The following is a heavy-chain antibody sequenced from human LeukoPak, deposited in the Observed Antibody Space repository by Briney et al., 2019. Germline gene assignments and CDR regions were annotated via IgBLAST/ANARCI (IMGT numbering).Heavy chain of an antibody. CDR2: INHSGST. V-gene: IGHV4-34*01. CDR3: ARHRGRYSYGY. D-gene: IGHD5-18*01. J-gene: IGHJ4*02. CDR1: GGSISSYY. Sequence: SETLSLTCTVSGGSISSYYWSWIRQPPGKGLEWIGEINHSGSTNYNPSLKSRVTISVDTSKNQFSLKLSSVTAADTAVYYCARHRGRYSYGYWGQGTLVTVSS.